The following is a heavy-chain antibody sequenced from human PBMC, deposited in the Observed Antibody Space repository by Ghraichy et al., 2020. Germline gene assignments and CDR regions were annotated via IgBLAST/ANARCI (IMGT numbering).Heavy chain of an antibody. D-gene: IGHD6-19*01. CDR3: AGDGHTAGLYYYYGMDV. CDR1: GYTFTSYG. CDR2: ISAYYGNT. V-gene: IGHV1-18*01. Sequence: ASVKVSCKASGYTFTSYGISWVRQAPGQGLEWMGWISAYYGNTNYAQKLQGRVTITTDKSPSTAYMELRSLRSDDTAGYYCAGDGHTAGLYYYYGMDVWGQGTTATVSS. J-gene: IGHJ6*02.